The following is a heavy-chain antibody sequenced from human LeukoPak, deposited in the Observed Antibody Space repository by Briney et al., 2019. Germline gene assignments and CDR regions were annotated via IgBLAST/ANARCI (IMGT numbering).Heavy chain of an antibody. D-gene: IGHD3-9*01. V-gene: IGHV3-64*01. CDR2: ISGNGGST. Sequence: PGGSLRLSCAASGFTFSNHAMQWVRQAPGKGLEYVSAISGNGGSTYYANSVKVRFTISRDNSKNTVYLQMDSLRAEDMAVYYCARAGVIRYVAWLINYYMDVWGKGTTVTVSS. CDR3: ARAGVIRYVAWLINYYMDV. CDR1: GFTFSNHA. J-gene: IGHJ6*03.